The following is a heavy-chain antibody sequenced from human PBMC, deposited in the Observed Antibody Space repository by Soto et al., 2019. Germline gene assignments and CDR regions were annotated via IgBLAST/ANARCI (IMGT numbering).Heavy chain of an antibody. Sequence: SGPTLVNPTQTLTLTCTFSGFSLSTSGVAVGWIRQPPGKALEWLALIYWDDDKRYSPSLKSRLTITKDTSKNQVVLTMTNMDTVESSSYYCSHRLEEIGKGNNFDYWGQGTLVTVSS. V-gene: IGHV2-5*02. D-gene: IGHD1-1*01. CDR2: IYWDDDK. J-gene: IGHJ4*02. CDR1: GFSLSTSGVA. CDR3: SHRLEEIGKGNNFDY.